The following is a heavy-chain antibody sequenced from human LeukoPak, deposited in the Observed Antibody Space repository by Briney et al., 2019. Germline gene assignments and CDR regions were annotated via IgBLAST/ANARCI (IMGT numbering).Heavy chain of an antibody. CDR2: ICDGGNCK. V-gene: IGHV3-33*01. CDR1: GCTFSSYG. CDR3: VAAPGIHYFDY. Sequence: PGRSLRLSCAASGCTFSSYGMHWVRQAPGKGLEWVAFICDGGNCKYYADSVKGRFTISRDNSNNTLSLQTPSPRAEDTALYYCVAAPGIHYFDYWGQGTLVTVSS. D-gene: IGHD6-13*01. J-gene: IGHJ4*02.